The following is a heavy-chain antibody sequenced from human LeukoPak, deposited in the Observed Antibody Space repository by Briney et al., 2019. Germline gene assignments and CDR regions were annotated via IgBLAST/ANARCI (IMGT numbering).Heavy chain of an antibody. V-gene: IGHV4-38-2*02. D-gene: IGHD6-13*01. Sequence: SETLSLTCTVSGYSISSGYYWGWIRQPPGKGLEWIGSIYHSGSTYYNPSLKSRVTISVDTSKNQFSLKLSSVTAADTAVYYCARGGWQQLVPDYWGQGTLVTVSS. CDR2: IYHSGST. CDR3: ARGGWQQLVPDY. J-gene: IGHJ4*02. CDR1: GYSISSGYY.